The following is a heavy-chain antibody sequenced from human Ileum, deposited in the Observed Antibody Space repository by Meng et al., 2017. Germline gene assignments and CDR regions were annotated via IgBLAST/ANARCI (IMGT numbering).Heavy chain of an antibody. J-gene: IGHJ4*02. CDR2: INSDGSTT. V-gene: IGHV3-74*01. D-gene: IGHD6-13*01. Sequence: GGSLRLSCAASGFSFSSHAMHWVRHAPGKGLVWVSRINSDGSTTSYADSVKGRFTISRDNAQNTLYLQMNSLRAEDAAMYYCARSRYSVGLDYWGQGTLVTVSS. CDR3: ARSRYSVGLDY. CDR1: GFSFSSHA.